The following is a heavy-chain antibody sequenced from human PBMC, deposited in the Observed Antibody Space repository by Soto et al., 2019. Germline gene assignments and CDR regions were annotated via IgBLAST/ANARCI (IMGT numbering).Heavy chain of an antibody. J-gene: IGHJ3*01. Sequence: EVQLLESGGGLVQPGGSLRLSCAASGFTFSSYAMSWVRQAPGKGLEWVSAISGDGSSTYFADSGKGRFTISRDNSKNTLYLQMNSLRAEDTAVYYCARGDPPYDTSGRRPFDVWGQGTMVTVSS. CDR1: GFTFSSYA. V-gene: IGHV3-23*01. D-gene: IGHD3-22*01. CDR3: ARGDPPYDTSGRRPFDV. CDR2: ISGDGSST.